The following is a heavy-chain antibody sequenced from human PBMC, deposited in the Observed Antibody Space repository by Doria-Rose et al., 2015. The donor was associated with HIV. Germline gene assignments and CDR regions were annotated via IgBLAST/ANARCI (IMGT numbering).Heavy chain of an antibody. CDR2: IFSDDER. V-gene: IGHV2-26*01. D-gene: IGHD6-13*01. CDR3: ARIKSSRWYHKYYFDF. Sequence: ETGPVLVKPTETLTLTCTVSGVSLSSPGMGVSWIRQPPGMALEWLANIFSDDERSYKTSLKSRLTIPRGTSKSQVVLTMTDMDPVDTATYYCARIKSSRWYHKYYFDFWGQGTLVIVSA. J-gene: IGHJ4*02. CDR1: GVSLSSPGMG.